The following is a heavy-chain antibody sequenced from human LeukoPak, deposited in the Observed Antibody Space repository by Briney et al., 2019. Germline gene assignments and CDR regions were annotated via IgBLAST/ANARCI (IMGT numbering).Heavy chain of an antibody. Sequence: PGGSLRLPCAASGFTFSNYAMHWVRQAPGKGLEWVSGIRGSESITSYADSVRGRFTVSRDNSKNTLYLQMNSLGVEDTAVYFCAKGLSAGYQWGQGTLVTVSS. CDR3: AKGLSAGYQ. CDR2: IRGSESIT. CDR1: GFTFSNYA. J-gene: IGHJ4*02. D-gene: IGHD3-16*02. V-gene: IGHV3-23*01.